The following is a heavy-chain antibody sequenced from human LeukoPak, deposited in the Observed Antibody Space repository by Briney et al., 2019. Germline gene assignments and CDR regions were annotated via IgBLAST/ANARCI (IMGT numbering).Heavy chain of an antibody. Sequence: SETLSLTCTASGGSISSYYWSWIRQPPGKGLEWIGYIYYSGSTNYNPSLKSRVTISVDTSKNQFSLKLSSVTAADTAVYYCARTIAAAGIWWFDPWGQGTLITVSS. CDR3: ARTIAAAGIWWFDP. CDR1: GGSISSYY. D-gene: IGHD6-13*01. CDR2: IYYSGST. J-gene: IGHJ5*02. V-gene: IGHV4-59*08.